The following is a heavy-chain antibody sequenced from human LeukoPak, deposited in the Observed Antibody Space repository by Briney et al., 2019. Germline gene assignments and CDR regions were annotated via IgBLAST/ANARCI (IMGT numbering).Heavy chain of an antibody. J-gene: IGHJ4*02. D-gene: IGHD6-19*01. Sequence: GESLKISCKGSGYSFTSYWIGWVRQMPGKGLEWMGIIHPADSDTRYSPSFQGQVTISADKSTSTAYLQWSSLKASDTATYYCARAPYSSGWYILFDYWGQGTLVTVSS. CDR1: GYSFTSYW. CDR2: IHPADSDT. V-gene: IGHV5-51*01. CDR3: ARAPYSSGWYILFDY.